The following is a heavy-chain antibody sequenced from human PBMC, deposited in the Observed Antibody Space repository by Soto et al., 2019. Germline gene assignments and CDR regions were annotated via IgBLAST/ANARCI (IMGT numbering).Heavy chain of an antibody. J-gene: IGHJ6*02. Sequence: SETLSLTCTVSGGSVSSGSYYWSWIRQPPGKGLEWIGYTYYSGSTNYNPSLKSRVTISVDTSKNQFSLKLSSVTAADTAVYYCARGSGSLVLAYYYGMDVWGQGTTVTVSS. D-gene: IGHD3-3*01. CDR1: GGSVSSGSYY. CDR2: TYYSGST. CDR3: ARGSGSLVLAYYYGMDV. V-gene: IGHV4-61*01.